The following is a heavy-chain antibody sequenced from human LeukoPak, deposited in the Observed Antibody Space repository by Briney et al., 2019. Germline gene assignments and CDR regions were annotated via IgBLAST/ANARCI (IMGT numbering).Heavy chain of an antibody. V-gene: IGHV3-66*02. CDR2: IYSDGVT. CDR3: ARDRAEGKTWVEFDP. J-gene: IGHJ5*02. CDR1: GFIVNSYA. D-gene: IGHD3-16*02. Sequence: TGGSLRLSCAASGFIVNSYAMSWVRQAPGEGLAWVSLIYSDGVTQYADSVKGRFTISRDNSKNTLYLQMNSLRDEDTAVYFCARDRAEGKTWVEFDPWGQGTLDTVSS.